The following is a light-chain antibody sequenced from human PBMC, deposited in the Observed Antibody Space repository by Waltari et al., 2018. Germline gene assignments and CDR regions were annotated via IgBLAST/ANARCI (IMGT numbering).Light chain of an antibody. CDR2: DKN. V-gene: IGLV3-19*01. CDR1: SLRSYY. CDR3: HSRDASGVGGS. Sequence: SSELTQDPAVSVAMGQTVRITCQGDSLRSYYASWYQQRQGQAPILVMYDKNNRPSGVPCRFSGSSSHNTASLTIAGAQAEDEASYYCHSRDASGVGGSFGGGTKLTVL. J-gene: IGLJ2*01.